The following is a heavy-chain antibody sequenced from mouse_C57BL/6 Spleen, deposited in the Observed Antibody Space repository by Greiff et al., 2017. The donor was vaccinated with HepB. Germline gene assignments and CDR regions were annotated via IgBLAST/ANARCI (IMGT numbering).Heavy chain of an antibody. V-gene: IGHV1-55*01. D-gene: IGHD2-5*01. CDR2: IYPGSGST. J-gene: IGHJ4*01. CDR3: ARYYSNYNYAMDY. Sequence: QVQLQQPGAELVKPGASVKMSCKASGYTFTSYWITWVKQRPGQGLEWIGDIYPGSGSTNYNEKFKSKATLTVDTSSSTAYMQLSSLTSEDSAVYCCARYYSNYNYAMDYWGQGTSVTVSS. CDR1: GYTFTSYW.